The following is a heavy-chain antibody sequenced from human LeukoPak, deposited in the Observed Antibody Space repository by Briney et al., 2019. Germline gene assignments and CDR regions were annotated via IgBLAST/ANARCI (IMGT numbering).Heavy chain of an antibody. CDR2: ISKYGK. D-gene: IGHD5-18*01. CDR1: GFTGSNNY. Sequence: GGSLRLSCAASGFTGSNNYVSWVRQAPGKGLEWVAVISKYGKFYADSVKGRFTISRDNSKNTLYLQMDSLRAEDTAVYYCARDRDAAVGYYFDYWGQGTLVTVSS. V-gene: IGHV3-53*01. CDR3: ARDRDAAVGYYFDY. J-gene: IGHJ4*02.